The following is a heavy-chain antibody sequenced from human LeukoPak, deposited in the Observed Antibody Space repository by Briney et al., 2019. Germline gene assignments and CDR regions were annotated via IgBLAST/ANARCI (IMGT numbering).Heavy chain of an antibody. D-gene: IGHD5-18*01. V-gene: IGHV4-34*01. J-gene: IGHJ6*02. CDR2: INHSGST. Sequence: SETLSLTCAVYGGSFSGYYWSWIRQPPGKGLEWIGEINHSGSTNYNPSLKSRVTISVDTSKNQFSLKLSSVTAADTAVYCCARWGPNGYSYERYYYYGMDVWGQGTTVTVSS. CDR1: GGSFSGYY. CDR3: ARWGPNGYSYERYYYYGMDV.